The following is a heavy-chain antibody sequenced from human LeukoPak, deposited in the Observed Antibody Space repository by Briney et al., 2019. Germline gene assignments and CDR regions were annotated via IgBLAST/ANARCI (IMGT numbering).Heavy chain of an antibody. CDR3: ASLGPQLVDWFDP. CDR1: GGYISSYY. D-gene: IGHD6-6*01. J-gene: IGHJ5*02. V-gene: IGHV4-59*01. CDR2: IYYSGST. Sequence: SETLSLTCTVSGGYISSYYWSWIRQPPGKGLEWIGYIYYSGSTKYNPSLKSRVTISVDTSKNQFSLKLSSVTAADTAVYYCASLGPQLVDWFDPWGQGTLVTVSS.